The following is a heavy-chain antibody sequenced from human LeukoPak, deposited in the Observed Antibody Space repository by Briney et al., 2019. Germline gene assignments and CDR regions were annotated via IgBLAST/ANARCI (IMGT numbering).Heavy chain of an antibody. V-gene: IGHV1-2*06. CDR1: GYRFTDYY. CDR2: INPNTGGT. D-gene: IGHD4-17*01. Sequence: GASVKVSCKASGYRFTDYYIHWVRQAPGQGLEWMGRINPNTGGTNYAKKFQGRVTMTRDTSISTGYMEVYRLTSDDTATYYCARDLDYADYAQEYWGQGTLVTVSS. J-gene: IGHJ4*02. CDR3: ARDLDYADYAQEY.